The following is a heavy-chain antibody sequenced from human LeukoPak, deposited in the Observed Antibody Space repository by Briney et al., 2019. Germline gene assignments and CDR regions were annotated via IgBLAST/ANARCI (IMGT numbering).Heavy chain of an antibody. V-gene: IGHV1-69*04. D-gene: IGHD2-8*01. CDR2: IIPILGIA. J-gene: IGHJ4*02. CDR1: GGTFSNYV. CDR3: SIGYCTNGVCYTPLDY. Sequence: GASVKVSCKASGGTFSNYVIRWVRQAPGQGLEWMGRIIPILGIANYAQKFQGRVTITADKSTSTAHMELSSLRSEDTAVYYCSIGYCTNGVCYTPLDYWGQGTLVTVSS.